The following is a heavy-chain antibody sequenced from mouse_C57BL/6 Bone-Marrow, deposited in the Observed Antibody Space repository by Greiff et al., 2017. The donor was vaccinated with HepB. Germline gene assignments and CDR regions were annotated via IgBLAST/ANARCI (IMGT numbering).Heavy chain of an antibody. V-gene: IGHV3-6*01. CDR2: ISYDGSN. CDR1: GYSITSGYY. J-gene: IGHJ2*01. D-gene: IGHD1-3*01. Sequence: DVKLQESGPGLVKPSQSLSLTCSVTGYSITSGYYWNWIRQFPGNKLEWMGYISYDGSNNYNPSLKNRISITRDTSKNQFFLKLNSVTTEDTATYYCASNSRWGQGTTLTVSS. CDR3: ASNSR.